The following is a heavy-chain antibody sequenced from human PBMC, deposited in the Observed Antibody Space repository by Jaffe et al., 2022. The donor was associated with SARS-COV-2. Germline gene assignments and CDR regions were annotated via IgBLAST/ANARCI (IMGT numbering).Heavy chain of an antibody. J-gene: IGHJ6*02. CDR2: ISGSGGST. CDR1: GFTFSSYA. Sequence: EVQLLESGGGLVQPGGSLRLSCAASGFTFSSYAMSWVRQAPGKGLEWVSAISGSGGSTYYADSVKGRFTISRDNSKNTLYLQMNSLRAEDTAVYYCASHEVVAARRAANYYYYYGMDVWGQGTTVTVSS. D-gene: IGHD2-15*01. V-gene: IGHV3-23*01. CDR3: ASHEVVAARRAANYYYYYGMDV.